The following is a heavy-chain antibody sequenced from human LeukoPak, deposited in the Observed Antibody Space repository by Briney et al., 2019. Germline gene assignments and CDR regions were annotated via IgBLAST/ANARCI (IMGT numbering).Heavy chain of an antibody. J-gene: IGHJ6*03. D-gene: IGHD3-10*01. V-gene: IGHV1-8*01. CDR3: ARGAGDPYRHLYYYYYMDV. Sequence: ASVKVSCKASGYTFTSYDINWVRQATGQGLEWMGWMNPNSGNTGYAQKFQGRVTMTRNTSISTAYMELSSLRSEDTAVYCCARGAGDPYRHLYYYYYMDVWGKGTTVTVSS. CDR1: GYTFTSYD. CDR2: MNPNSGNT.